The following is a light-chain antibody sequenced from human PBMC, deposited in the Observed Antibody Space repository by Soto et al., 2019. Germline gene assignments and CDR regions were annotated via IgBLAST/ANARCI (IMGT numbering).Light chain of an antibody. CDR1: QSVSSSY. V-gene: IGKV3-20*01. CDR2: GAS. CDR3: QQYEAVVT. J-gene: IGKJ1*01. Sequence: EIVMTQSPATLSLSPGERATLSCRASQSVSSSYLAWYQQKPGQAPRLLIYGASSRATGIPDRFSGSGSGTDFTLTISRLEPEDFAVYYCQQYEAVVTFGQGTKVDIK.